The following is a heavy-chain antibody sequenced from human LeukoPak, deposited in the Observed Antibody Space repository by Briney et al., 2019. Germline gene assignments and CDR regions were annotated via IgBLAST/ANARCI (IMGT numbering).Heavy chain of an antibody. V-gene: IGHV1-18*01. CDR3: ARVLPRLSWGEFDY. Sequence: ASVKVSCKSSGYTFTTYGISWVRQAPGQGIEWMGWIRDYSANTNYIQSLQGRDTISTDTSTSTAYMELRSLRSDDTGVYYCARVLPRLSWGEFDYWGQGTLVTVSS. CDR2: IRDYSANT. CDR1: GYTFTTYG. J-gene: IGHJ4*02. D-gene: IGHD3-16*01.